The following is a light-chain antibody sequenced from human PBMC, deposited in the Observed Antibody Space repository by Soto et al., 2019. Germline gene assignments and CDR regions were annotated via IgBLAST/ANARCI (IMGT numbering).Light chain of an antibody. CDR3: QQYGSSLTWT. J-gene: IGKJ1*01. V-gene: IGKV3-20*01. CDR2: GAS. CDR1: QSVSSSY. Sequence: EIVLTQSPGTLSLSPGERATLSCRARQSVSSSYLAWYQQKPGQAPRLLIYGASSRATGIPDRFSGSGSGTDFTLTLSRLEPEDFAVYYCQQYGSSLTWTFGQGTKVDIK.